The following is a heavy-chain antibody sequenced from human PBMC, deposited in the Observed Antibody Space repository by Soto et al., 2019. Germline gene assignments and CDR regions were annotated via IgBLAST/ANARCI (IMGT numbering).Heavy chain of an antibody. CDR1: GASMSDYY. CDR2: LHYSGSA. J-gene: IGHJ4*02. Sequence: SETLSLTCTVSGASMSDYYGSWIRRSPGKGLEHIGYLHYSGSANYNPSLESRVTISMDRSKNQFSLRLSSVTAADTAIYYCERSGHSFAGAVWGQGILVTVSS. D-gene: IGHD3-16*01. CDR3: ERSGHSFAGAV. V-gene: IGHV4-59*01.